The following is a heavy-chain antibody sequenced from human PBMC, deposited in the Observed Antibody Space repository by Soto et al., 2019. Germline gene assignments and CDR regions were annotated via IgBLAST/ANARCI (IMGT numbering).Heavy chain of an antibody. J-gene: IGHJ4*02. CDR1: GFTFSSYW. CDR3: AREGYCSSNSCYSKAFDY. Sequence: GGSLRLSCAASGFTFSSYWMHWVRQAPGKGLVWVSRINSDGSRTSYADSVKGRFTISRDNAKNTLFLEMNGLRAEDTAVYYCAREGYCSSNSCYSKAFDYWGQGTLVTVSS. CDR2: INSDGSRT. D-gene: IGHD2-2*02. V-gene: IGHV3-74*01.